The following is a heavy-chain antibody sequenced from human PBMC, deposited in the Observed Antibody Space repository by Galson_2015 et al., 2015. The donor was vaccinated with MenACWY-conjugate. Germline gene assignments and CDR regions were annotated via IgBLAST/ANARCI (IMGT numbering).Heavy chain of an antibody. D-gene: IGHD4-17*01. CDR2: INVGNGHT. Sequence: SVKVSCKASGYSFITYAIHWVRQAPGQRLEWMGWINVGNGHTKYSQNFQGRVTFTRDTSASTAYIEVHNLTSDDTAVYYCAGSYGDFVEQFDSWGQGTLVTVSS. J-gene: IGHJ5*01. CDR3: AGSYGDFVEQFDS. V-gene: IGHV1-3*01. CDR1: GYSFITYA.